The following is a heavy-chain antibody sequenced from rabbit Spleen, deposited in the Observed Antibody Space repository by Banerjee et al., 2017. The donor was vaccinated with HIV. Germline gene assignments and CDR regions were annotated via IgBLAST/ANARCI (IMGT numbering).Heavy chain of an antibody. CDR1: GVSFSGDSY. CDR3: ARTTYGYDDYADLYYAAMDL. CDR2: IDTGRSGFT. V-gene: IGHV1S40*01. Sequence: QSLEESGGDLVKPGASLTLTCIASGVSFSGDSYMCWVRQAPGKGLEWIACIDTGRSGFTYFASWAKGRFTISKTSSTTVTLQMTSLTAADTATYFCARTTYGYDDYADLYYAAMDLWGPGTLVTVS. D-gene: IGHD6-1*01. J-gene: IGHJ6*01.